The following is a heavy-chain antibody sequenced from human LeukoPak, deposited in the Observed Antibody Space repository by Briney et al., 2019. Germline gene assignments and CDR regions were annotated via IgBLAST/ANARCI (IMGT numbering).Heavy chain of an antibody. CDR1: GFTFSTYA. Sequence: PGGSLRLSCAASGFTFSTYAVAWVRRAPGKGLEWVSGISASGDTTYYGDSVKGRFIISKDYSKNTLYLQMNGLRAEDTALYYCASRPRSTVVAPWDYWGQGTLVTVSS. V-gene: IGHV3-23*01. D-gene: IGHD3-22*01. CDR3: ASRPRSTVVAPWDY. J-gene: IGHJ4*02. CDR2: ISASGDTT.